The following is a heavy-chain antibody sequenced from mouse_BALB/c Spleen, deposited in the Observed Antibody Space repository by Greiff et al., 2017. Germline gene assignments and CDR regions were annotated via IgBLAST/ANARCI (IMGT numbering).Heavy chain of an antibody. D-gene: IGHD2-4*01. J-gene: IGHJ3*01. V-gene: IGHV3-6*02. CDR1: GYSITSGYY. CDR3: ASHDYWFAY. Sequence: EVKLQESGPGLVKPSQSLSLTCSVTGYSITSGYYWNWIRQFPGNKLEWMGYISYDGSNNYNPSLKNRISITRDTSKNQFFLKLNSVTTEDTATYYCASHDYWFAYWGQGTLVTVSA. CDR2: ISYDGSN.